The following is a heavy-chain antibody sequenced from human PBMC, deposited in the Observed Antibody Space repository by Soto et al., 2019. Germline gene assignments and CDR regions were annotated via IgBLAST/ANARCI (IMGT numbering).Heavy chain of an antibody. CDR1: GYTFTDFY. D-gene: IGHD2-2*02. V-gene: IGHV1-2*02. CDR3: FGGQSVLYLAL. CDR2: VNPKNGGI. Sequence: ASVKVSCKSSGYTFTDFYIHWVRQVPGQGLEWVGWVNPKNGGINYAQKFPGRVPLTRDTSVSPPPMALNKPNFDDSAIGYCFGGQSVLYLALGGRGTGVPVSS. J-gene: IGHJ1*01.